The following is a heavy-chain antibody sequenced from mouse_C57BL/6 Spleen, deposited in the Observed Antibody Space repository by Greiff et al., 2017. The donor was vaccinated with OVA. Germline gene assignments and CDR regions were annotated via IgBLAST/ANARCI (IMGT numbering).Heavy chain of an antibody. Sequence: EVQLQQSGPELVKPGASVKISCKASGYSFTGYYMNWVKQSPEKSLEWIGEINPSTGGTTYNQKFKAKATLTVDKSSSTAYMQLKSLTSEDSAVYYCARSEGGSYYFDYWGQGTTLTVSS. CDR3: ARSEGGSYYFDY. CDR2: INPSTGGT. CDR1: GYSFTGYY. V-gene: IGHV1-42*01. D-gene: IGHD1-1*02. J-gene: IGHJ2*01.